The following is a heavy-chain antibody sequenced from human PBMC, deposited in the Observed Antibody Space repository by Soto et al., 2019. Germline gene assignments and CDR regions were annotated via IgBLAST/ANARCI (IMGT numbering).Heavy chain of an antibody. V-gene: IGHV3-9*01. CDR3: AKDAESSSWYYFDY. CDR2: ISWNSGSI. D-gene: IGHD6-13*01. J-gene: IGHJ4*02. Sequence: EVQLVESGGGLVQPGRSLRLSCAASGFTFDDYAMHWVRQAPGKGLEWVSGISWNSGSIGYADSVKGRFTISRDNAKNTLYLQMNSLRADDTALYYCAKDAESSSWYYFDYWGQGTIVTVSS. CDR1: GFTFDDYA.